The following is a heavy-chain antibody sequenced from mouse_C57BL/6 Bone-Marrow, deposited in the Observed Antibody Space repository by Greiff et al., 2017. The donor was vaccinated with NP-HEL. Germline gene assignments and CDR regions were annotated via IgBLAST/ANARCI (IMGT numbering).Heavy chain of an antibody. Sequence: EVMLVESGGGLVQPGGSLKLSCAASGFTFSDYYMYWVRQTPEKRLEWVAYISNGGGSTYYPDTVKGRFTISSDNAKNTLYLQMSRLKSEDTAMYYCARHTPAYYRYAMDYWGQGTSVTVSS. D-gene: IGHD2-10*01. J-gene: IGHJ4*01. CDR3: ARHTPAYYRYAMDY. CDR2: ISNGGGST. V-gene: IGHV5-12*01. CDR1: GFTFSDYY.